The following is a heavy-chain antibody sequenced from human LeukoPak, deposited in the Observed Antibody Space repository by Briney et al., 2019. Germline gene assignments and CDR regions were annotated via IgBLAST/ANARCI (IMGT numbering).Heavy chain of an antibody. CDR1: GITFSSYE. CDR3: ARRPYYDAFDI. V-gene: IGHV3-48*03. CDR2: ISSSGSTI. D-gene: IGHD1-26*01. Sequence: PGGSLRLSCAASGITFSSYEMNWVRQAPGKGLEWVSYISSSGSTIYYADSVKGRFTISRDNAKNSLYLQMNSLRAEDTAVYYCARRPYYDAFDIWGQGTMVTVSS. J-gene: IGHJ3*02.